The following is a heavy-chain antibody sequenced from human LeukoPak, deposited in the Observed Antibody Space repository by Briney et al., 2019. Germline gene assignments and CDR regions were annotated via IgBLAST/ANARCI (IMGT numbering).Heavy chain of an antibody. D-gene: IGHD6-13*01. Sequence: PSETLSLTCTVPGGSIRTYYWSWIRQPPGKGLEWIGYIYYSGSTDYSPSLKSRVTVSVDTSKNQFSLNLSSVTAADTAVYYCARYSSWYYFDYWGQGALVTVSS. V-gene: IGHV4-59*01. CDR3: ARYSSWYYFDY. CDR1: GGSIRTYY. J-gene: IGHJ4*02. CDR2: IYYSGST.